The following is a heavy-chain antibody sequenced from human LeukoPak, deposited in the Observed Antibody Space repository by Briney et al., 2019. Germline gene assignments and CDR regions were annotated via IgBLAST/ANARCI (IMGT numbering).Heavy chain of an antibody. Sequence: GGSLRLSCAASGFTFSSYAMSWVRQAPGQGLEWVSAMSGSGGSTYYADSGKGRFTISRDNYKNTLYLQMNSLRAEDTAVYYCAKDNYGDYVMGTWGQGTLVTVSS. CDR1: GFTFSSYA. CDR3: AKDNYGDYVMGT. D-gene: IGHD4-17*01. V-gene: IGHV3-23*01. CDR2: MSGSGGST. J-gene: IGHJ5*02.